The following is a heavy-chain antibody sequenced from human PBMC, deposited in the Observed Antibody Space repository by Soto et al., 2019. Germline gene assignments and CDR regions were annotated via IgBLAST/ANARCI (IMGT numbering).Heavy chain of an antibody. CDR2: IKSKTDGGTT. D-gene: IGHD3-16*01. J-gene: IGHJ4*02. Sequence: SVSNAWMNWVHQAPGKGLEWVGRIKSKTDGGTTDYAAPVKGRFTISRDDSKNTLYLQMNSLKTEDTAVYYCTTDQMIQDYELAEVVFDYWGQGTLVTVSS. CDR1: SVSNAW. CDR3: TTDQMIQDYELAEVVFDY. V-gene: IGHV3-15*07.